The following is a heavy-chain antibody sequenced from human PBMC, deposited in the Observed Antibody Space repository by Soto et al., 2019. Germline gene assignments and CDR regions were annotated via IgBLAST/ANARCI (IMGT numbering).Heavy chain of an antibody. CDR1: GGSFSGYY. CDR2: INHSGST. J-gene: IGHJ5*02. D-gene: IGHD3-3*01. Sequence: PSETLSLTCAVYGGSFSGYYWSWIRQPPGKGLEWIGEINHSGSTNYNPSLKSRVTISVDTSKNQFSLKLSSVTAADTAVYYCARGRKEDFWSGLNWFDPWGQRTLVTVSS. V-gene: IGHV4-34*01. CDR3: ARGRKEDFWSGLNWFDP.